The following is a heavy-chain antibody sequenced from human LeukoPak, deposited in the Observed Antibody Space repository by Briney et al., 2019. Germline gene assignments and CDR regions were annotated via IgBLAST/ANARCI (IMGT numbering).Heavy chain of an antibody. CDR3: AKARVTMIVVATTFDY. D-gene: IGHD3-22*01. V-gene: IGHV3-11*01. CDR1: GFTFSDYY. CDR2: ISSSGSTI. J-gene: IGHJ4*02. Sequence: GGSLRLSCAASGFTFSDYYMSWIRQAPGKGLEWVSYISSSGSTIYYADSVKGRFTISRDNAKNTLYLQMNSLRAEDTAVYYCAKARVTMIVVATTFDYWGQGTLVTVSS.